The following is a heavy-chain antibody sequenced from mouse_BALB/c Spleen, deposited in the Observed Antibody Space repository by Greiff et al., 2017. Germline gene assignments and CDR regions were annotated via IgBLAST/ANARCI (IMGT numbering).Heavy chain of an antibody. J-gene: IGHJ2*01. D-gene: IGHD2-1*01. CDR1: GYSITSGYY. CDR2: ISYDGSN. CDR3: ARWGYGNYDD. V-gene: IGHV3-6*02. Sequence: EVQLVESGPGLVKPSQSLSLTCSVTGYSITSGYYWNWIRQFPGNKLEWMGYISYDGSNNYNPSLKNRISITRDTSKNQFFLKLNSVTTEDTATYYCARWGYGNYDDWGQGTTLTVSS.